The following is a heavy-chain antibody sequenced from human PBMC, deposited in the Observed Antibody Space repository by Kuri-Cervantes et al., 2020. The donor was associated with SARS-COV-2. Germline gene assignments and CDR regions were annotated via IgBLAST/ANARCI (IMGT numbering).Heavy chain of an antibody. CDR3: ARVSGGYDLYYYYGMDV. CDR1: GGSISSSNW. J-gene: IGHJ6*02. V-gene: IGHV4-4*02. D-gene: IGHD5-12*01. CDR2: IYHSGST. Sequence: SETLSLTCAVSGGSISSSNWWSWVRQPPGKGLEWIGEIYHSGSTNYNPSLKSRVTISVDTSKNQFSLKLSSVTAADTAVYYCARVSGGYDLYYYYGMDVWGQGTTVTVSS.